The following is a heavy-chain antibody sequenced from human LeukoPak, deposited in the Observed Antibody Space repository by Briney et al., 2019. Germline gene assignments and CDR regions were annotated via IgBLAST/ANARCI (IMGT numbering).Heavy chain of an antibody. D-gene: IGHD1-26*01. J-gene: IGHJ3*02. CDR1: GFTFSNYW. CDR3: ARVRGGSGRSYAADAFDI. Sequence: GGTLRLSCAASGFTFSNYWMHWVRQAPRKGLVWVSRIYNDGSSTSYADSVKGRFTISRDNAKSTLYLQMNSLRADDTAVFYCARVRGGSGRSYAADAFDIWGQGTMVTVSS. V-gene: IGHV3-74*01. CDR2: IYNDGSST.